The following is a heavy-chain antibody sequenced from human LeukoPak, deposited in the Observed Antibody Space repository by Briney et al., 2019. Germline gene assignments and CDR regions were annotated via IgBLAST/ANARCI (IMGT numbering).Heavy chain of an antibody. Sequence: GGALRLSCVASGFTFIDYYMSWIRPAPPRGGEGVSYISSRGSTIYYADSVKGRFTISRYNAKNSLYLQMNSLRAEDTAVYYCARALVEEWLLYWYFSNYYMDVWGKGTTVTVSS. D-gene: IGHD3-3*01. CDR3: ARALVEEWLLYWYFSNYYMDV. J-gene: IGHJ6*03. CDR2: ISSRGSTI. CDR1: GFTFIDYY. V-gene: IGHV3-11*01.